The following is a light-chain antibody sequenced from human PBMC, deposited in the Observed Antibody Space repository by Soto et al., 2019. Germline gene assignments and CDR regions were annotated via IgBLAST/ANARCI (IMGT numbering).Light chain of an antibody. Sequence: EIVMTQSPATLSVSPGERATLSCRASQSVSSNLAWYQQKPGQAPRLLIYGASTRATGIPARFSGSGSGTEFTLTISSLQSEDFAVYYCQQYNDWVTVGAGTKVDIK. V-gene: IGKV3-15*01. CDR3: QQYNDWVT. J-gene: IGKJ4*01. CDR1: QSVSSN. CDR2: GAS.